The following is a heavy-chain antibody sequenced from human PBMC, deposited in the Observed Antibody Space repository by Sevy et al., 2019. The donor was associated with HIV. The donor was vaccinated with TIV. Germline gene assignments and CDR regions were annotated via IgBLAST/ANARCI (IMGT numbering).Heavy chain of an antibody. CDR3: ARGDYGDYGDENFDY. CDR2: INPNSGGT. J-gene: IGHJ4*02. Sequence: ASVKVSCKASGYTFTGYYLHWVRQAPGQGLELMGWINPNSGGTNYAQKFQGLVTMTRDTSISTAYMELSRLRSDDTAVYYCARGDYGDYGDENFDYWGQRTLVTVSS. V-gene: IGHV1-2*04. CDR1: GYTFTGYY. D-gene: IGHD4-17*01.